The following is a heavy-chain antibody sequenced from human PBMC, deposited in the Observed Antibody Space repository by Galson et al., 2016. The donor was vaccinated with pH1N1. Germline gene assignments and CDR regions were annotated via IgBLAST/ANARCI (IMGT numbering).Heavy chain of an antibody. D-gene: IGHD1/OR15-1a*01. J-gene: IGHJ4*02. CDR3: ARGAITTPGLDY. Sequence: SLRLSCAASEFTFTNYAMTWVRQAPGKGLEWVSSITGSGGSTYYADSVKGRFTISRDNSKNTLYLQMNSLSAEDTAMYYCARGAITTPGLDYWGQGTLVTVSS. CDR1: EFTFTNYA. CDR2: ITGSGGST. V-gene: IGHV3-23*01.